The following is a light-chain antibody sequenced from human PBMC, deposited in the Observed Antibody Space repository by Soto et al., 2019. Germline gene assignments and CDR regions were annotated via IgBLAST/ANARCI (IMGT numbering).Light chain of an antibody. CDR3: HQYNSYWT. Sequence: DIQMTQSPSTLSASVGDRVTITCRASQSISSRLAWYQQKPGKAPKLLIYKTSILENGVPSRFSGSGSGTEFTLSISSLQPDDFATYYCHQYNSYWTFGQGTKVDIK. J-gene: IGKJ1*01. CDR2: KTS. CDR1: QSISSR. V-gene: IGKV1-5*03.